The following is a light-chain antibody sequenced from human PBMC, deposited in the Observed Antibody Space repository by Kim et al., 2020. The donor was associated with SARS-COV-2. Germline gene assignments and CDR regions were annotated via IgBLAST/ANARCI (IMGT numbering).Light chain of an antibody. J-gene: IGLJ1*01. CDR3: NSRDSSDNHRDV. V-gene: IGLV3-19*01. Sequence: GQAVRITCQGDSIRRFYASWYQQRPGQAPRLVIYGKNSRPSGIPDRFSGSTSGNTAVLTITGAQAEDEADYYCNSRDSSDNHRDVFGAGTKVTVL. CDR2: GKN. CDR1: SIRRFY.